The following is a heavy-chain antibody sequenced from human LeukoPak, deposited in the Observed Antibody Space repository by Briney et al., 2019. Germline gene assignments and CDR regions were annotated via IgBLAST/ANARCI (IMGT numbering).Heavy chain of an antibody. J-gene: IGHJ6*02. V-gene: IGHV3-33*01. CDR1: GFTFSRYT. Sequence: GGSLRLSCAASGFTFSRYTMHWVRQAPGKGLEWVAIIWYDGSDKYYADSVKGRFTISRDNAKNSLYLQMNSLRAEDTAVYYCAREGYYSGMDVWGQGTTVTVSS. CDR2: IWYDGSDK. CDR3: AREGYYSGMDV.